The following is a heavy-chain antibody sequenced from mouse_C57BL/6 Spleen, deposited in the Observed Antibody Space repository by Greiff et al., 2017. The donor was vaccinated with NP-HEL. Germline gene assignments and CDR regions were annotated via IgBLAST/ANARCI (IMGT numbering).Heavy chain of an antibody. J-gene: IGHJ3*01. Sequence: QVQLQQSGAELMKPGALVKLSCKATGYTFTGYWIEWVKQRPGHGLEWIGEILPGSGSTNYNEKFKGKATFTADTSSNTAYMQLSSLTTEDSAIYYCARIGLYGYDGAWFAYWGQGTLVTVSA. CDR3: ARIGLYGYDGAWFAY. D-gene: IGHD2-2*01. CDR2: ILPGSGST. CDR1: GYTFTGYW. V-gene: IGHV1-9*01.